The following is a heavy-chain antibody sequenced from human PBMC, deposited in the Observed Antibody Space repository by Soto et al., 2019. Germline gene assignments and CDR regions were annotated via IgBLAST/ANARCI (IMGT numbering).Heavy chain of an antibody. J-gene: IGHJ1*01. CDR2: ISSSSRHI. V-gene: IGHV3-21*01. CDR1: GFTFSSYS. D-gene: IGHD1-26*01. CDR3: ARDPSDLWEPDQYFPH. Sequence: EVQLVESGGGLVKPGGSLTLSCAASGFTFSSYSMNWVRQARGKGLEWVSSISSSSRHIYYADSVKGRFTISRDNAKNSLYLQMNSLRAEDTAMYFCARDPSDLWEPDQYFPHWGQGTLVAVSS.